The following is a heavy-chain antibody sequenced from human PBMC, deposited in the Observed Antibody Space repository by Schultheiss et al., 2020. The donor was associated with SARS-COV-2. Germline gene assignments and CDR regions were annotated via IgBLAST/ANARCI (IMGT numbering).Heavy chain of an antibody. CDR3: AKEKLNYFDY. V-gene: IGHV3-23*01. D-gene: IGHD1-7*01. CDR2: ISSTGAST. CDR1: GFTFSSYW. Sequence: GESLKISCAASGFTFSSYWMHWVRQAPGKGLVWVSAISSTGASTYYADSVKGRFTVSRDNSKNTLYLQMNSLRAEDTAVYYCAKEKLNYFDYWGQGTLVTVSS. J-gene: IGHJ4*02.